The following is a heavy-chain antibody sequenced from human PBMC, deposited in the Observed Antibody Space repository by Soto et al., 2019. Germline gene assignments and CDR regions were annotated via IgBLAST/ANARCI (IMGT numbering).Heavy chain of an antibody. CDR1: GYTFTRYA. CDR3: AFGFRGGDPDWFAP. V-gene: IGHV1-3*01. Sequence: ASVKVYCKASGYTFTRYAMHWVRQAPGQRIEWMGWINAGNGNTKYSQKFQGRVTITRDTSASTAYMELSSLRSEDTAVYFFAFGFRGGDPDWFAPCAQRSLVTVSS. D-gene: IGHD2-21*02. J-gene: IGHJ5*02. CDR2: INAGNGNT.